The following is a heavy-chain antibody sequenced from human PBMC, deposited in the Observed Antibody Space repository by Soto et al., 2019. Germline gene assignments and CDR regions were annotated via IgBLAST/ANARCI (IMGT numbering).Heavy chain of an antibody. CDR3: AKEFFDSSGFYPSLDALDI. CDR1: GFTLGTYG. V-gene: IGHV3-30*18. Sequence: QVQLAESGGGVVQPGRSLTITCAASGFTLGTYGMHWVRQAPGKGLEWVAVISNDGGDKYYSDSVMGRFTISRDNSKNTLFLQMNSLRAEDTAVYFCAKEFFDSSGFYPSLDALDIWGQGTVVTGSS. D-gene: IGHD3-22*01. J-gene: IGHJ3*02. CDR2: ISNDGGDK.